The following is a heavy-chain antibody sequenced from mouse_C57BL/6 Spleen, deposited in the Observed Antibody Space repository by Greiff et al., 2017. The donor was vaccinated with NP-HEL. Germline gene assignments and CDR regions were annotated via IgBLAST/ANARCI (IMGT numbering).Heavy chain of an antibody. D-gene: IGHD3-3*01. J-gene: IGHJ4*01. CDR2: IYPGDGDT. V-gene: IGHV1-82*01. CDR3: ARSPGTSAMDY. Sequence: VHLVESGPELVKPGASVKISCKASGYAFSSSWMNWVKQRPGKGLEWIGRIYPGDGDTNYNGKFKGKATLTADKSSSTAYMQLSSLTSEDSAVYFCARSPGTSAMDYWGQGTSVTVSS. CDR1: GYAFSSSW.